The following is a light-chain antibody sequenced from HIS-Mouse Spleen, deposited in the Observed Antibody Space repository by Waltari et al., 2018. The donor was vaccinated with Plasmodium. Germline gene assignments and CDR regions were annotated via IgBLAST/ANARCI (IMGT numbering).Light chain of an antibody. J-gene: IGLJ1*01. CDR3: CSYAGSYTFV. V-gene: IGLV2-11*01. CDR2: DVS. CDR1: TRDVGGYIY. Sequence: QSALTPPRSVSGSPGQSVTISCTGTTRDVGGYIYVSWYQQHPGKAPKLMIYDVSKRPSGVPDRFSGSKSGNTASLTISGLQAEDEADYYCCSYAGSYTFVVGTGTKVTVL.